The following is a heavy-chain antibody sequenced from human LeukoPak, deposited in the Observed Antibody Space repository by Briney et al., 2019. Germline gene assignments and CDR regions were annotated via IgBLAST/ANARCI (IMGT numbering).Heavy chain of an antibody. Sequence: GGSLRLSCAAPGFTFSSYSMNWVRQAPGKGLEWVSSISSSGSYIYYADSLKGRFTISRDNAENSLYLQMNSLRAEDTAVYFCARDRATPGWGNWHFDLWGRGTLVTVSS. V-gene: IGHV3-21*01. CDR2: ISSSGSYI. J-gene: IGHJ2*01. D-gene: IGHD6-19*01. CDR3: ARDRATPGWGNWHFDL. CDR1: GFTFSSYS.